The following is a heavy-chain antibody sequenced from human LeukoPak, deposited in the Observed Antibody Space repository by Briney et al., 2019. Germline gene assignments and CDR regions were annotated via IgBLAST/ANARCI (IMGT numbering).Heavy chain of an antibody. CDR3: ARLLDNDSSGDPDTFDM. CDR2: IYYSGTT. D-gene: IGHD3-22*01. Sequence: SETLSLTCTVSAGSMRSRYWSWIRQPPGKGLEWMGFIYYSGTTRYKPSLQSRVTISADTSKNQFSLKLTSVTAADTAVYYCARLLDNDSSGDPDTFDMWGQGTMVTVSS. V-gene: IGHV4-59*11. CDR1: AGSMRSRY. J-gene: IGHJ3*02.